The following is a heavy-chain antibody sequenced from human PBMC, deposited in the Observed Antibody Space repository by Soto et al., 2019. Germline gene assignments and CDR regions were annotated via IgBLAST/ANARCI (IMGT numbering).Heavy chain of an antibody. D-gene: IGHD3-22*01. Sequence: PGGSLRLSCAASGFTFSSYGMHWVRQAPGKGLEWVSYISSSGSTIYYADSVKGRFTISRDNAKNSLYLQMNSLRAEDTAVYYCARSHLYYDSSGYPDYWGQGTLVTVSS. CDR2: ISSSGSTI. CDR3: ARSHLYYDSSGYPDY. CDR1: GFTFSSYG. J-gene: IGHJ4*02. V-gene: IGHV3-48*04.